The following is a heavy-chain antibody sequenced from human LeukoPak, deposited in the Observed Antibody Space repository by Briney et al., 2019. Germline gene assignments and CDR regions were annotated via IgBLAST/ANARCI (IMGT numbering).Heavy chain of an antibody. D-gene: IGHD6-6*01. V-gene: IGHV1-8*01. CDR3: ARGEYSSSAGYNWFDP. Sequence: VASVKVSCKASGYTFTSYDINWVRQATGQGLEWMRWMNPNSGNTGYAQKFQGRVTMTRNTSISTAYMELSSLRSEDTAVYYCARGEYSSSAGYNWFDPWGQGTLVTVSS. CDR2: MNPNSGNT. CDR1: GYTFTSYD. J-gene: IGHJ5*02.